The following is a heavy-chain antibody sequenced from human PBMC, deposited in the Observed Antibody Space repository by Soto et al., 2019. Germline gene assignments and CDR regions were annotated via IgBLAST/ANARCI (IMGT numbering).Heavy chain of an antibody. CDR1: GYSISSGYY. D-gene: IGHD3-3*01. V-gene: IGHV4-38-2*02. CDR2: IYHSGST. Sequence: KPSETLSLTCAVSGYSISSGYYWGWIRQPPGKGLEWIGSIYHSGSTYYNPSLKSRVTISVDTSKNQFSLKLSSVTAADTAVYYCARDSRGNVLRFLEWLPPGYYGMDAWGQGTTVTVSS. CDR3: ARDSRGNVLRFLEWLPPGYYGMDA. J-gene: IGHJ6*02.